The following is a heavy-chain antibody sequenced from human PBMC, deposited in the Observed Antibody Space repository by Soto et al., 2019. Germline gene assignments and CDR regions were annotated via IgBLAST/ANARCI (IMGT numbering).Heavy chain of an antibody. Sequence: QVQLQESGPGLVRPSETLSLTCTVSGGSISSYSWSWIRQPPGKGLEWIGYIYDSGISNYTPSLASRATISVDISKNQFSLRLTSATAADTAVYYCARESGTVTTRFWHFDLWGRGTLVSVSS. D-gene: IGHD4-17*01. CDR3: ARESGTVTTRFWHFDL. CDR2: IYDSGIS. CDR1: GGSISSYS. V-gene: IGHV4-59*01. J-gene: IGHJ2*01.